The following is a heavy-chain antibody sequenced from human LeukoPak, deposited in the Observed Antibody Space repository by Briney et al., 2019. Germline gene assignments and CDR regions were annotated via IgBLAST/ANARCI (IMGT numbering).Heavy chain of an antibody. CDR1: GFTFSNYW. D-gene: IGHD3-22*01. V-gene: IGHV3-74*01. CDR2: INSDGSSR. Sequence: PGGSLRLSCAASGFTFSNYWMSWVRQAPGKGLVWVSCINSDGSSRHYADSAKGRFTISRDNAKNTLHLQMTSLRAEDTAVYYCARGGPDSSDYSSLFDYWGRGILVTVSS. CDR3: ARGGPDSSDYSSLFDY. J-gene: IGHJ4*02.